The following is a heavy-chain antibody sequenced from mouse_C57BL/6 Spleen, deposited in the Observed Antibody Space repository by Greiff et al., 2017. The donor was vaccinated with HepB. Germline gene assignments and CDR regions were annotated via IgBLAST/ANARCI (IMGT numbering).Heavy chain of an antibody. J-gene: IGHJ2*01. CDR3: ARYQPIPYLDY. V-gene: IGHV7-3*01. CDR2: IRNKANGYTT. CDR1: GFTFTDYY. D-gene: IGHD5-1-1*01. Sequence: EVKLQESGGGLVQPGGSLSLSCAASGFTFTDYYMSWVRQPPGKALEWLGFIRNKANGYTTEYSASVKGRFTISRDNSQSILYLQMNALRAEDSATYYCARYQPIPYLDYWGQGTTLTVSS.